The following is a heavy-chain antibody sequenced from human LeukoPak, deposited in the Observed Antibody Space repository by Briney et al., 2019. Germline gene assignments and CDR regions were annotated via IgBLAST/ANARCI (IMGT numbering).Heavy chain of an antibody. CDR3: AGKDYSSRRVFDY. D-gene: IGHD6-13*01. J-gene: IGHJ4*02. CDR2: IYHSGST. CDR1: GGSIGSNKW. V-gene: IGHV4-4*02. Sequence: SETLSLTCAVSGGSIGSNKWWSWVRQPPGKGLEWIGEIYHSGSTNYNPSLKSRVTISVDKSKNHFSLKLSSVTAADTAVYYCAGKDYSSRRVFDYWDQGTLVTVSS.